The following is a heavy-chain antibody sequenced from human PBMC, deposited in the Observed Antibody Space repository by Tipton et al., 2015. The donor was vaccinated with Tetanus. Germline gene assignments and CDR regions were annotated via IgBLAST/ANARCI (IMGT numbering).Heavy chain of an antibody. CDR1: GFIVSSHY. V-gene: IGHV3-53*01. Sequence: SLRLSCVASGFIVSSHYMSWVRQAPGKGLEWVSVMYSGGDTYYVDSVKGRFSISRDNAKNTLYLQMNSLRVEDTAVYYCARANYDFPKKGPFDSWGQGTLVIVSS. CDR3: ARANYDFPKKGPFDS. CDR2: MYSGGDT. D-gene: IGHD3-3*01. J-gene: IGHJ4*02.